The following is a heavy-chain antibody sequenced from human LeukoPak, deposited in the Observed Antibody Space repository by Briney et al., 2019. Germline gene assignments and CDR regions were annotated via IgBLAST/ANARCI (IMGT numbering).Heavy chain of an antibody. Sequence: ASVKVSCKASGYTFTSYGISWVRQAPGQGLEWMGWINPNSGGTNYAQKFQGRVTMTRDTSISTAYMELSRLRSDDTAVYYCARDLIPATDYCYYYMDVWGKGTTVTVSS. V-gene: IGHV1-2*02. J-gene: IGHJ6*03. D-gene: IGHD1-26*01. CDR2: INPNSGGT. CDR1: GYTFTSYG. CDR3: ARDLIPATDYCYYYMDV.